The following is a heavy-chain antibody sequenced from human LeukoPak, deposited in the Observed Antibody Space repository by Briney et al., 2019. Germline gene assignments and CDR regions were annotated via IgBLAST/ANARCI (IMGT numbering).Heavy chain of an antibody. CDR2: IYYSGSN. Sequence: SDTLSLTCTVSGGSISSYYWNWIRQPPGKGLEWIGYIYYSGSNNYNPSLKSRVTISVDTSKNQFSLKLSSVTAADTAVYYCARVSYDILTGYLNWFDPWGQGTLVTVSS. J-gene: IGHJ5*02. D-gene: IGHD3-9*01. V-gene: IGHV4-59*07. CDR1: GGSISSYY. CDR3: ARVSYDILTGYLNWFDP.